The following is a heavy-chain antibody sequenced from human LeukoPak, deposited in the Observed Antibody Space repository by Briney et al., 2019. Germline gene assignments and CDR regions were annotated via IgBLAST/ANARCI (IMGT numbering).Heavy chain of an antibody. D-gene: IGHD4-17*01. CDR3: AKPLTTVPQPRYPDAFDI. CDR1: GFTFSSYG. Sequence: GGSLRLSCAASGFTFSSYGIHWVRQAPGKGLEWVAVISYDGRNKYYADSVKGRFTISRDNSKNTLYLQMNSLRAEDTAVYYCAKPLTTVPQPRYPDAFDIWGQGTMVTVSS. CDR2: ISYDGRNK. V-gene: IGHV3-30*18. J-gene: IGHJ3*02.